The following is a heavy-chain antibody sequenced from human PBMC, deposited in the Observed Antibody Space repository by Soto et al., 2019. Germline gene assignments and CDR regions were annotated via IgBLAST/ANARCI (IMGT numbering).Heavy chain of an antibody. D-gene: IGHD2-2*01. Sequence: GGSLRLSCAASGFMFSSYGIHWVRQAPGRGLEWVAVISYGGTYKYYADSVKGRFTLSRDNSENTVSLQMNSLRPEDTAVCYCAKQYTDLVIGAFDVWGPGAMVTVSS. CDR1: GFMFSSYG. CDR2: ISYGGTYK. V-gene: IGHV3-30*18. J-gene: IGHJ3*01. CDR3: AKQYTDLVIGAFDV.